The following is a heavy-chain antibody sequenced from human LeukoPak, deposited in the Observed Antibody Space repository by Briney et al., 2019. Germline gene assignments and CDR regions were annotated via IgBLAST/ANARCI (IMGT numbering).Heavy chain of an antibody. J-gene: IGHJ4*02. D-gene: IGHD3-22*01. V-gene: IGHV3-30-3*01. CDR1: GFTFSSYA. CDR2: ISYDGSNK. Sequence: TGGSLRLSCAASGFTFSSYAMHWVRQAPGKGLGWVAVISYDGSNKYYADSEKGRFTISRDNSKNTLYLQMNSLRAEDTAVYYCARDLYDSSGYYYPAGFDYWGQGTLVTVSS. CDR3: ARDLYDSSGYYYPAGFDY.